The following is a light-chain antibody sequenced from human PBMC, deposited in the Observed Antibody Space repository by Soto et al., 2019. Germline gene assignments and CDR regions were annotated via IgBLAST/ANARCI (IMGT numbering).Light chain of an antibody. CDR2: RAS. J-gene: IGKJ1*01. V-gene: IGKV1-17*01. CDR3: QQYNSYPQT. Sequence: DIQMTQSPASLSASVGDRVTITCRASQGMRNDLGWYQQKPGKVPRLLIYRASSLESGVPSRFSGSGSGTELTITISSLQPDDCETYYCQQYNSYPQTFGRGTKVDIK. CDR1: QGMRND.